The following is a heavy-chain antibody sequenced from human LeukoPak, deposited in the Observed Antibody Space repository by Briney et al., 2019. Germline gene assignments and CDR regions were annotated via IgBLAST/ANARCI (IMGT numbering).Heavy chain of an antibody. J-gene: IGHJ6*03. Sequence: ASVKVSCKASGYTFTGYYMHWVRQAPGQGLEWMGWMNPNSGNAGYAQKFQGRVTITRNTSISTAYMELSSLRPEDTAVYYCARGRGYSSGWYDYYYMDVWGKGTTVTVSS. V-gene: IGHV1-8*03. CDR1: GYTFTGYY. D-gene: IGHD6-19*01. CDR3: ARGRGYSSGWYDYYYMDV. CDR2: MNPNSGNA.